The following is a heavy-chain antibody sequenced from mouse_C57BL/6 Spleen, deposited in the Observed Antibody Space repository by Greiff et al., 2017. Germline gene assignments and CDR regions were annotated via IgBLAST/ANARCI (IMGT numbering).Heavy chain of an antibody. CDR3: ARGEVYFDY. CDR2: INPNNGGT. J-gene: IGHJ2*01. CDR1: GYTFTDYY. Sequence: VQLQQSGPELVKPGASVKISCKASGYTFTDYYMNWVKQSHGKSLEWIGDINPNNGGTSYNQKFKGKATLTVDKSSSTAYMELRSLTSENSAVYYCARGEVYFDYWGQGTTLTVSS. V-gene: IGHV1-26*01.